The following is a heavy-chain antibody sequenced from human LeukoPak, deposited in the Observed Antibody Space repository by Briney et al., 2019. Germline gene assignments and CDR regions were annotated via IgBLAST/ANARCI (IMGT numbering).Heavy chain of an antibody. CDR1: GFTFSSYA. V-gene: IGHV3-53*01. CDR2: IYSGGST. CDR3: ARDREDYGMDV. Sequence: GGSLRLSCAASGFTFSSYAMSWVRQAPGKGLEWVSVIYSGGSTYYADSVKGRFTISRDNSKNTLYLQMNSLRAEDTAVYYCARDREDYGMDVWGHGTTVTVSS. J-gene: IGHJ6*02. D-gene: IGHD1-26*01.